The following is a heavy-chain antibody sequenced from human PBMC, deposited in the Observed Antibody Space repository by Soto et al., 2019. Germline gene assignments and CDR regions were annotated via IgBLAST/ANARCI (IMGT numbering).Heavy chain of an antibody. CDR2: IYYIGST. J-gene: IGHJ4*02. CDR1: GGSISSSSYY. D-gene: IGHD6-13*01. CDR3: ARQLGGSSWNPFDY. Sequence: SETLSLTCTVSGGSISSSSYYWGWIRQPPGKGLEWIGSIYYIGSTYYNPSLKSRVTISVDTSKNQFSLKLSSVTAADTAVYYCARQLGGSSWNPFDYLGQGTLVTVSS. V-gene: IGHV4-39*01.